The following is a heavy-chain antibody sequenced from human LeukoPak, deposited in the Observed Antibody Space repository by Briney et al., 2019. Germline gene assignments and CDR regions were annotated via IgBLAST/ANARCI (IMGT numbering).Heavy chain of an antibody. CDR2: ISGSGEYI. Sequence: GGSLRLSCAASGFTFNTYTMNWVRQAPGTGLEWVSSISGSGEYIYYGDSVKGRFTISRDNAKNSLYLEMNSLRVEDTAVYYCARALRYCGGDCPVDFWGQETLLTVSA. CDR3: ARALRYCGGDCPVDF. J-gene: IGHJ4*02. V-gene: IGHV3-21*01. D-gene: IGHD2-21*01. CDR1: GFTFNTYT.